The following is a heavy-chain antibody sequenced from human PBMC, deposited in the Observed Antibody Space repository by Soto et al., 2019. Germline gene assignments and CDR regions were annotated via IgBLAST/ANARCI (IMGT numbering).Heavy chain of an antibody. J-gene: IGHJ4*02. CDR1: GGSISSGGYS. CDR2: IYHSGST. V-gene: IGHV4-30-2*01. D-gene: IGHD6-19*01. Sequence: QLQLQESGSGLVKPSQTLSLTCAVSGGSISSGGYSWSWIRQPPGKGLEWIGYIYHSGSTYYNPSLKSRVTISVDRSKNQFSLKLSSVTAADTAVYYCARWYSSGWYYYFDYWGQGTLVTVSS. CDR3: ARWYSSGWYYYFDY.